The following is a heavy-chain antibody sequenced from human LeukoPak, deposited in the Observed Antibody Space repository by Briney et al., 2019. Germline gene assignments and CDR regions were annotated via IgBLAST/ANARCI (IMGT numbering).Heavy chain of an antibody. D-gene: IGHD6-19*01. J-gene: IGHJ4*02. Sequence: GGSLRLSCAASGFTFDDYAMHWVRQAPGKGLEWVSLISWDGGSTYYADSVKGRFTISRDNSKNSLYLQMNSLRAEDTALYYCAKDIRQWLVEGGFDYWGQGTLVTVSS. V-gene: IGHV3-43D*03. CDR2: ISWDGGST. CDR3: AKDIRQWLVEGGFDY. CDR1: GFTFDDYA.